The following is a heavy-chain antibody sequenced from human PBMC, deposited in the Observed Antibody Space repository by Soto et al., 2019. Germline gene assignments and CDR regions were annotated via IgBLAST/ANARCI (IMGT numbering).Heavy chain of an antibody. CDR1: GGSISSYY. J-gene: IGHJ4*02. D-gene: IGHD3-9*01. Sequence: PSETLSLTCTVSGGSISSYYWSWIRQPPGKGLEWIGYIYYSGSTNYNPSLKSRVTISVDTSKNQFSLKLSSVTAADTAVYYCARAVRDWLLELDYWGQGTLVTVSS. CDR2: IYYSGST. V-gene: IGHV4-59*01. CDR3: ARAVRDWLLELDY.